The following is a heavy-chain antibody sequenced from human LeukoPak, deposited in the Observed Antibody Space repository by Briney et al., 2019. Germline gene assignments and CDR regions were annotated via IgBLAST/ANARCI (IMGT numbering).Heavy chain of an antibody. CDR3: TRGYYDFWSGYYKHYYYYGMDV. CDR2: IRSKANSYAT. V-gene: IGHV3-73*01. J-gene: IGHJ6*02. D-gene: IGHD3-3*01. CDR1: GFTFSGSA. Sequence: AGSLRLSCAASGFTFSGSAMHWVRQASGKGLEWVGRIRSKANSYATAYAASVKGRFTISRDDSKNTAYLQMNSLKTEDTAVYYCTRGYYDFWSGYYKHYYYYGMDVWGQGTTVTVSS.